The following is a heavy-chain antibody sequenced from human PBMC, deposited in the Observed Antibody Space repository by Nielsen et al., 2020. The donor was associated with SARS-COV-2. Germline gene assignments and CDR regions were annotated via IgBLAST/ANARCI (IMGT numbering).Heavy chain of an antibody. J-gene: IGHJ3*02. V-gene: IGHV4-34*01. CDR3: ARSSSWYDGAFDI. CDR2: INHSGST. CDR1: GGSFSGYY. D-gene: IGHD6-13*01. Sequence: SETLSLTCAVYGGSFSGYYWTWIRQPPGKGLEWIGEINHSGSTNYNPSLKSRVTISLDTSKNQFSLKLSSVTAADTAVYYCARSSSWYDGAFDIWGQGTMVTVSS.